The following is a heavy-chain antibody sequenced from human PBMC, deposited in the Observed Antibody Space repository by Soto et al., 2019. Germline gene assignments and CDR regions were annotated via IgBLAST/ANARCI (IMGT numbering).Heavy chain of an antibody. D-gene: IGHD3-10*01. CDR2: ISSGSRTI. CDR1: GFTFSTHT. CDR3: ATGSGNGSGY. J-gene: IGHJ4*02. Sequence: EVQLVESGGSLVQPGGSLRLSCAASGFTFSTHTMNWVRQAPGKGLEWLSYISSGSRTIYYADSVMGRFTISRDNAQNSLYLQMHSLRDEDTAVYSCATGSGNGSGYWGQGTLVTVSS. V-gene: IGHV3-48*02.